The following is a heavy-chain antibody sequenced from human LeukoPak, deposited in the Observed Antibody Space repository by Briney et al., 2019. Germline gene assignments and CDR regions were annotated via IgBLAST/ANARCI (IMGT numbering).Heavy chain of an antibody. V-gene: IGHV4-4*07. D-gene: IGHD3-3*02. CDR3: ARGPRSLFGVVIHWFDP. CDR2: ISTSGST. J-gene: IGHJ5*02. Sequence: PSETLSLTCAVSGGSISSYFWTWIRQPAGKGLEWIGRISTSGSTNYNPSLKSRVTISVDTSKNQFSLKLSSVTAADTAVYYCARGPRSLFGVVIHWFDPWGQGTLVTVSS. CDR1: GGSISSYF.